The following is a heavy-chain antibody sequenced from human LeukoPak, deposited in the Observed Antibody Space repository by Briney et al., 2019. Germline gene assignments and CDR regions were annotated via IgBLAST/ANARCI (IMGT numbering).Heavy chain of an antibody. CDR1: GGSISSGGYY. CDR3: ATPGNGPVRY. Sequence: SQTLSLTCTVSGGSISSGGYYWSWIRQPPGKGLEWIGYIYHSGSTYYNPSLKSRVTTSVDRSKNQFSLKLSSVTAADTAVYYCATPGNGPVRYWGQGTLVTVSS. CDR2: IYHSGST. J-gene: IGHJ4*02. D-gene: IGHD2-8*01. V-gene: IGHV4-30-2*01.